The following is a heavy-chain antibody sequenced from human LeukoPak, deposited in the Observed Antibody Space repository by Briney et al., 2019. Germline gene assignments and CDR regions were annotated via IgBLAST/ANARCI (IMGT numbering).Heavy chain of an antibody. CDR1: GFTFSSYA. CDR2: ISGSGGST. CDR3: AKDLSITFGGVIVISYYFDY. V-gene: IGHV3-23*01. Sequence: GGSLRLSCAASGFTFSSYAMSWVRQAPGKGLEWVSAISGSGGSTYYADSVKGRFTISRDNSKNTLYLQMNSLRAEDTAVYYCAKDLSITFGGVIVISYYFDYWGQGTLVTVSS. J-gene: IGHJ4*02. D-gene: IGHD3-16*02.